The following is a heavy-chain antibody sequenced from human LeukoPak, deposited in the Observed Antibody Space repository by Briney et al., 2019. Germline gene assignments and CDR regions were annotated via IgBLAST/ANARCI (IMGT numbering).Heavy chain of an antibody. V-gene: IGHV3-53*04. CDR3: ARDLGYCSSTSCYAEDTHYGMDV. CDR2: IYSGGRT. J-gene: IGHJ6*02. Sequence: GGSLRLSSAASGFTVSSNYMSWVRQAPGKGLEWVSVIYSGGRTYYADSVKGRFTISRHNSKNTLYLQMNSLRAEDTAVYYCARDLGYCSSTSCYAEDTHYGMDVWGQGTTVTVSS. CDR1: GFTVSSNY. D-gene: IGHD2-2*01.